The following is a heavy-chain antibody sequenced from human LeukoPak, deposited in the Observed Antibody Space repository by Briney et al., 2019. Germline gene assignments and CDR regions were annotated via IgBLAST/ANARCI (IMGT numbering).Heavy chain of an antibody. Sequence: GGSLRLSCAASGFTFSSYSMNWVRQAPGKGLEWVSSISSSSSYIYYADSVKGRITISKDNAKNSLYLQMNSLRAEDTAVYYCARPIAAAGTWYFDYWGQGTLVTVSS. CDR2: ISSSSSYI. J-gene: IGHJ4*02. CDR1: GFTFSSYS. CDR3: ARPIAAAGTWYFDY. V-gene: IGHV3-21*01. D-gene: IGHD6-13*01.